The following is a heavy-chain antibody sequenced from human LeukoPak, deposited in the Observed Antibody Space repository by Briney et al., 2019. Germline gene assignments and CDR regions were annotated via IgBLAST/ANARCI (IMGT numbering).Heavy chain of an antibody. V-gene: IGHV4-39*02. D-gene: IGHD2-2*01. J-gene: IGHJ2*01. CDR2: IYYSGNT. Sequence: SETLSLTCTVSGGSISSSSYYWGWIRQPPGKGLEWIGSIYYSGNTYYNPSLKSRVTISVDTSKNQFSLKLSSVTAADTAVYYCARDVVPAALNWYFDLWGRGTLVTVSS. CDR3: ARDVVPAALNWYFDL. CDR1: GGSISSSSYY.